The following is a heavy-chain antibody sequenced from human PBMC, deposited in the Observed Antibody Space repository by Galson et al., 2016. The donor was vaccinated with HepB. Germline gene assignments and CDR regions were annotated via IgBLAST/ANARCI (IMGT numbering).Heavy chain of an antibody. CDR2: INHSGNT. J-gene: IGHJ4*02. V-gene: IGHV4-34*01. D-gene: IGHD6-19*01. Sequence: SETLSLTCAVYGGSFSGYYWSWIRQPPGKGLEWIGEINHSGNTNYNPSLKSRVNISVDTSKNQFSLKLSPVTAADTAVYYCARRRQWLVRRFFDYWGQGSLVTVSS. CDR3: ARRRQWLVRRFFDY. CDR1: GGSFSGYY.